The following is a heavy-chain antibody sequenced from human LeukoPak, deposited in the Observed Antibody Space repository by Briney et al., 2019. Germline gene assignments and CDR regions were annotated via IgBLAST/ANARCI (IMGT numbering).Heavy chain of an antibody. CDR3: AKDPRPPFWSGYYAGYFDY. Sequence: PPGGSLRLSCAASGFTFSSYSMNWVRQAPGKGLEWVSYISSSSSTIYYADSVKGRFTISRDNSKNTLYLQMNSLRAEVTAVYYCAKDPRPPFWSGYYAGYFDYWGQGTLVTVSS. D-gene: IGHD3-3*01. J-gene: IGHJ4*02. CDR1: GFTFSSYS. V-gene: IGHV3-48*01. CDR2: ISSSSSTI.